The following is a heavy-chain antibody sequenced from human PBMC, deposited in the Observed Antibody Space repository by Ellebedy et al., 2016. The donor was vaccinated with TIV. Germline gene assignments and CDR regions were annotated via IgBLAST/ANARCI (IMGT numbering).Heavy chain of an antibody. V-gene: IGHV3-7*03. CDR3: AAGAGWPIDY. CDR2: IKKDGSDK. CDR1: GLPFSDEW. J-gene: IGHJ4*02. Sequence: GESLKISCVGSGLPFSDEWMNWVRQAPGKGLEWVANIKKDGSDKYYVESVKGRFTISRANAKSSLYLQMNSLRAEDTAMYYCAAGAGWPIDYWGQGTLVTVFS. D-gene: IGHD2-15*01.